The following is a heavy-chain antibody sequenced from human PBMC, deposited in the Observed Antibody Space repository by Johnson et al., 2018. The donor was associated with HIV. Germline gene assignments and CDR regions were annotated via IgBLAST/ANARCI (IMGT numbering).Heavy chain of an antibody. Sequence: EQLVESGGGLVQPGGSLRLSCAASGFTVSSNYMSWVRQAPGKGLEWVGRIKSKTDGGTTDYAAPVKGRFTISRDDSKNTLYLQMNSLKTEDTAVYYCTAVSYSDAFDIWGQGTMVTVSS. V-gene: IGHV3-15*01. D-gene: IGHD1-26*01. J-gene: IGHJ3*02. CDR2: IKSKTDGGTT. CDR3: TAVSYSDAFDI. CDR1: GFTVSSNY.